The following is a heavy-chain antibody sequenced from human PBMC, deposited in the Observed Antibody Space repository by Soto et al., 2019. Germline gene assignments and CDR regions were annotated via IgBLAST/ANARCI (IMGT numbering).Heavy chain of an antibody. CDR2: MSYDVIQK. CDR3: AREWRPTAMGPFDS. J-gene: IGHJ4*02. V-gene: IGHV3-30-3*01. CDR1: GFTFSTYA. Sequence: QVQLVESGGGVVQPGRSLGLSCVASGFTFSTYAMHWVRQAPGKGLEWVAVMSYDVIQKYYADSVKGRFTISRDNSKNTLFLQMTTLRADDTAVYYCAREWRPTAMGPFDSWGQGTLVIVSS. D-gene: IGHD2-2*01.